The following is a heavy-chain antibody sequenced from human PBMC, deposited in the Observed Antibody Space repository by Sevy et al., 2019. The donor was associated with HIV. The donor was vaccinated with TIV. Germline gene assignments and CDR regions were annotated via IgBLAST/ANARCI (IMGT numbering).Heavy chain of an antibody. Sequence: GGSLRLSCAASGFTFSGYWMTWVRQAPGKGLEWVANIKEDGSAEYYVDSVKGRFTISRGNAKNSLFLQLNSLRVEDTAMYYCARDSPGYGAYDYLGQGTLVTVSS. CDR1: GFTFSGYW. V-gene: IGHV3-7*01. D-gene: IGHD5-18*01. CDR2: IKEDGSAE. J-gene: IGHJ4*02. CDR3: ARDSPGYGAYDY.